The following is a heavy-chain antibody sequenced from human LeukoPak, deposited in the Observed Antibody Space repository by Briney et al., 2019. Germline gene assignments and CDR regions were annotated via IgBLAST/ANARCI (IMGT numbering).Heavy chain of an antibody. CDR2: IYYSGST. CDR1: GGSISSYY. CDR3: ARGHGGGSLWGLVDY. V-gene: IGHV4-59*01. Sequence: SETLSLTCTVSGGSISSYYWSWIRQPPGKGLEWIGYIYYSGSTNYNPSLKSRVTISVDTSKNQFSLKLSSVTAADTAVYYCARGHGGGSLWGLVDYWGQGTLVTVSS. J-gene: IGHJ4*02. D-gene: IGHD2-15*01.